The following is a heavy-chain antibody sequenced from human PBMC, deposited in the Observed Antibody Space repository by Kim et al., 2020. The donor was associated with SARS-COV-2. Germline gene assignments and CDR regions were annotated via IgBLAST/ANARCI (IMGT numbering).Heavy chain of an antibody. CDR3: ARDGELGYCSGGSCYLLDY. CDR2: INPNSGGT. D-gene: IGHD2-15*01. CDR1: GYTFTGYY. Sequence: ASVKVSCKASGYTFTGYYMHWVRQAPGQGIEWMGWINPNSGGTNYAQKVQGRVTMTRDTSISTAYMELSRLRSDDTAVYYCARDGELGYCSGGSCYLLDYWGQGTLVTVSS. V-gene: IGHV1-2*02. J-gene: IGHJ4*02.